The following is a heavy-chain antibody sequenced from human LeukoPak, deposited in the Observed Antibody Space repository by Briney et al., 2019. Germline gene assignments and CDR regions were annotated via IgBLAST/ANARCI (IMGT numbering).Heavy chain of an antibody. CDR1: GYTLTELS. D-gene: IGHD3-10*01. J-gene: IGHJ3*02. CDR2: FDPEDGET. V-gene: IGHV1-24*01. Sequence: ASVKVSCKVSGYTLTELSMHWVRQAPGKGLEWMGGFDPEDGETIYAQKFQGRVTMTEDTSTDTAYMELSSLRSEDTAVYYCATVVPRGVRGVFNDAFDIWGQGTMVTVSS. CDR3: ATVVPRGVRGVFNDAFDI.